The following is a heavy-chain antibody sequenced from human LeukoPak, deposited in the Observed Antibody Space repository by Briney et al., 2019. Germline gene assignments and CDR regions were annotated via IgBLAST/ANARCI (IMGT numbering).Heavy chain of an antibody. J-gene: IGHJ3*02. CDR3: ARASQTQTSAWRGAFDI. CDR1: GGSISSYY. CDR2: IYYSGST. Sequence: SETLSLTCTVSGGSISSYYWSWIRQPPGKGLEWIGYIYYSGSTNYNPSLKSRVTISLDTSKNQFSLKLSSVTAADTAVYYCARASQTQTSAWRGAFDIWGQGTMVTVSS. V-gene: IGHV4-59*01. D-gene: IGHD6-19*01.